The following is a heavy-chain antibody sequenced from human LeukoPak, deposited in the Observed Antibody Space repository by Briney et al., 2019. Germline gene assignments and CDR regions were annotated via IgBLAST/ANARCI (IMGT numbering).Heavy chain of an antibody. Sequence: GGSLRLSCAASGFTFSSYSMNWVRQAPGKGLEWVSSISSSSSYIYYADSVKGRFTISRGNAKNSLYLQMNSLRAEDTAVYYCARDIYCSGGSCLNWGQGTLVTVSS. CDR1: GFTFSSYS. J-gene: IGHJ4*02. D-gene: IGHD2-15*01. CDR2: ISSSSSYI. CDR3: ARDIYCSGGSCLN. V-gene: IGHV3-21*01.